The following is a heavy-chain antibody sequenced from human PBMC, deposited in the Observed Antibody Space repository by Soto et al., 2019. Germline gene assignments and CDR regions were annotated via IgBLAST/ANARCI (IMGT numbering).Heavy chain of an antibody. CDR1: GFPFSSYG. CDR3: VGGQYYFDY. D-gene: IGHD3-10*01. CDR2: ISYDGNNK. J-gene: IGHJ4*02. Sequence: QVQLVESGGGVVQPGRSLRLSCAASGFPFSSYGMHWVREAPGKGLEWVAVISYDGNNKYYADSVKGRFTISRDNSASTLYLQMNSLRPEDTALYYCVGGQYYFDYRGQGTLVTVSP. V-gene: IGHV3-30*03.